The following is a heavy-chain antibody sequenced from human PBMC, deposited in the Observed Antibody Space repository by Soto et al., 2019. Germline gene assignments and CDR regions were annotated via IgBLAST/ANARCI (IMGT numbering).Heavy chain of an antibody. CDR2: IYYSGST. D-gene: IGHD4-4*01. J-gene: IGHJ6*02. CDR1: GGSISSGGYY. CDR3: ARVSSLNYNDYRLYYYYYGMDV. V-gene: IGHV4-31*03. Sequence: PSETLSLTCTVSGGSISSGGYYWSWIRQHPGKGLEWIGYIYYSGSTYYNPSLKSRVTISVDTSKNQFSLKLSSVTAADTAVYYCARVSSLNYNDYRLYYYYYGMDVWGQGTTVTVSS.